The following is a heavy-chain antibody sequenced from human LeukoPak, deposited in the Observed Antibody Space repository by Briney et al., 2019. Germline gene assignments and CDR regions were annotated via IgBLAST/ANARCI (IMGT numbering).Heavy chain of an antibody. CDR2: IWYDGSNK. CDR1: GFTFSSYG. V-gene: IGHV3-33*01. Sequence: GRSLRLSCAASGFTFSSYGMHWVRQAPGKGREWVAVIWYDGSNKYYADSVKGRFTISRDNSKNTLYLQMNSLRAEDTAVYYCARGSPGFDYWGQGTLVTVSS. J-gene: IGHJ4*02. CDR3: ARGSPGFDY.